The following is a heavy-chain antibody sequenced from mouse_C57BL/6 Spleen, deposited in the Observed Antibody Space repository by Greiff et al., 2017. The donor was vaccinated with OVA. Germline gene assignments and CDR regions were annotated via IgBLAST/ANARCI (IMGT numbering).Heavy chain of an antibody. V-gene: IGHV1-69*01. CDR2: IDPSDSYT. CDR1: GYTFTSYW. D-gene: IGHD1-3*01. Sequence: QVQLQQPGAELVMPGASVMLSCKASGYTFTSYWMHWVKQRPGQGLEWIGEIDPSDSYTNYNQKFKGKSTLTVDKSSSTAYMQLSSLTSEDSAVYYCARGDNYEGFDYWGQGTTLTVSS. CDR3: ARGDNYEGFDY. J-gene: IGHJ2*01.